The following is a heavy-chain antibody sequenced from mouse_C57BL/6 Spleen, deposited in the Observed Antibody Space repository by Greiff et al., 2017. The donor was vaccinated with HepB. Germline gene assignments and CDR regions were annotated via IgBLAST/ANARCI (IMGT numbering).Heavy chain of an antibody. V-gene: IGHV5-17*01. CDR2: ISSGSSTI. Sequence: EVMLVESGGGLVKPGGSLKLSCAASGFTFSDYGMHWVRQAPEKGLEWVAYISSGSSTIYYADTVKGRFTISRDNAKNTLFLQMTSLRSEDTAMYYCARRRYGYDGYYFDYWGQGTTLTVSS. D-gene: IGHD2-2*01. J-gene: IGHJ2*01. CDR3: ARRRYGYDGYYFDY. CDR1: GFTFSDYG.